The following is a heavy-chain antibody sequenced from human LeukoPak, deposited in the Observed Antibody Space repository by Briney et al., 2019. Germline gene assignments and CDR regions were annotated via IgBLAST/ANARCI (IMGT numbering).Heavy chain of an antibody. CDR2: MNPNSGNT. CDR3: ARGEEYDTLPIGY. J-gene: IGHJ4*02. V-gene: IGHV1-8*01. CDR1: GYTFTRYD. D-gene: IGHD3-22*01. Sequence: GASVKVSCKASGYTFTRYDINWVRQATGQGLQWMGWMNPNSGNTGYAQKFQGRVTMTRNTSISTAYMELSSLRSEDTAVYYCARGEEYDTLPIGYWGQGTLVTVSS.